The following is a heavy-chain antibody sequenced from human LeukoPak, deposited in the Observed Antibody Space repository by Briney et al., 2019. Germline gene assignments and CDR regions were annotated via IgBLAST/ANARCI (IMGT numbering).Heavy chain of an antibody. CDR2: ISSSGSTR. Sequence: GGSLRLSCVASGSTFSSYEMNWVRQAPGKGLEWVSYISSSGSTRYYADSVKGRFTFSRDNAKNSLYLQMNSLRGEDTAVYYCARGERMVRGLLFDYWGQGTLVTVSS. CDR3: ARGERMVRGLLFDY. J-gene: IGHJ4*02. D-gene: IGHD3-10*01. CDR1: GSTFSSYE. V-gene: IGHV3-48*03.